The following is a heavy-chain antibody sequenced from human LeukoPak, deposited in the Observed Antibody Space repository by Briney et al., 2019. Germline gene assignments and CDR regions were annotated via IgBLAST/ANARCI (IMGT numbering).Heavy chain of an antibody. CDR1: GFTFSSYA. D-gene: IGHD3-3*01. J-gene: IGHJ6*02. CDR3: AKDRYDFWSGYYTLYYYYYGMDV. V-gene: IGHV3-23*01. Sequence: GGSLRLSCAASGFTFSSYAMSWVRQAPGKGPEWVSAISGSGGSTYYADSVKGRFTISRDNSKNTLYLQMNSLRAEDTAVYYCAKDRYDFWSGYYTLYYYYYGMDVWGQGTTVTVSS. CDR2: ISGSGGST.